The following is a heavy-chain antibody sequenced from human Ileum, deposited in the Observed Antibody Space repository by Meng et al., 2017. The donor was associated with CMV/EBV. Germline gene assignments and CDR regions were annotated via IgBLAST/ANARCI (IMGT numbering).Heavy chain of an antibody. V-gene: IGHV4-39*07. Sequence: GSLRLSCTVYGGSLSDAYYWSWIRQPPGKGLEWIGSIYYSGSTYYNPSLKSRVTISVDTSKNQFSLKLSSVTAADTAVYYCARGHLGYYFDYWGQGTLVTVSS. CDR2: IYYSGST. D-gene: IGHD1-14*01. CDR3: ARGHLGYYFDY. CDR1: GGSLSDAYY. J-gene: IGHJ4*02.